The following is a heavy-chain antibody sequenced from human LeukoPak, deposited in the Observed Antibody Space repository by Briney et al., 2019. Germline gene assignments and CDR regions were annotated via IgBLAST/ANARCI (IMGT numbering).Heavy chain of an antibody. D-gene: IGHD2-15*01. CDR3: EGGGGGSGGPGPFNT. CDR2: INPNSGGT. Sequence: GASVKVSCKASGYSFTGYYMHWVRQAPGQGLEWMGWINPNSGGTNYAQKFQGRVTMTRDTSISTAYMELSRLRSDDTAAYYCEGGGGGSGGPGPFNTGGKGTMVTVSS. J-gene: IGHJ3*02. CDR1: GYSFTGYY. V-gene: IGHV1-2*02.